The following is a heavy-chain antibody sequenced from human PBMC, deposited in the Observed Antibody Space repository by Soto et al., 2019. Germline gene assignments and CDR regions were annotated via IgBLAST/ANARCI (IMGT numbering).Heavy chain of an antibody. J-gene: IGHJ6*02. V-gene: IGHV6-1*01. CDR1: GDSVSSNSAA. CDR2: TYYRSKWHN. CDR3: ARENEYTSSSGMDV. D-gene: IGHD6-6*01. Sequence: SQTLSLTCAISGDSVSSNSAAWNWIRQSPSRGLEWLGRTYYRSKWHNNYAVSVKSRITINPDTSKNHFSLQLNSVTPEDTAVYYCARENEYTSSSGMDVWGQGNTVTVSS.